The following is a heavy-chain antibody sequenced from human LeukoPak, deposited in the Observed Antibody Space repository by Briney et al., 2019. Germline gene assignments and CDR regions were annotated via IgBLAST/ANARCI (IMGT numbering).Heavy chain of an antibody. CDR3: ARVGTMVRGVDYGMDV. V-gene: IGHV4-4*07. CDR1: GGSTSSYY. D-gene: IGHD3-10*01. Sequence: KSSETLSLTCTVSGGSTSSYYWSWIRQPAGKGLEWIGRIYTSGSTNYNPSLKSRVTMSVDTSKNQFSLKLSSVTAADTAVYYCARVGTMVRGVDYGMDVWGQGTTVTVSS. CDR2: IYTSGST. J-gene: IGHJ6*02.